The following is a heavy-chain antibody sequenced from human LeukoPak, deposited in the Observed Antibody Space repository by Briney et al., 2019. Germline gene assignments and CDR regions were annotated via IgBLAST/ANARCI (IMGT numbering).Heavy chain of an antibody. CDR1: GGSISSGDYC. D-gene: IGHD3-10*01. CDR3: ASDVSQEYACDI. Sequence: PSETLSLTCTVSGGSISSGDYCWSWLRQPPGKGLEWIGYIYYSGSTYYNPSLKSRITISVDTSKNQFSLKLSSVTAADTAVYYYASDVSQEYACDICGQETMVTVSS. J-gene: IGHJ3*02. V-gene: IGHV4-30-4*01. CDR2: IYYSGST.